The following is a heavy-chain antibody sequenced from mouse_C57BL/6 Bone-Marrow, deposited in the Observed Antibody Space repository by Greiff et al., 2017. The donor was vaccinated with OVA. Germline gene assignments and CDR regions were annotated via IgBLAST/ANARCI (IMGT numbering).Heavy chain of an antibody. V-gene: IGHV1-50*01. CDR3: ASAVFAY. CDR1: GYTFTSYW. Sequence: VQLQQPGAELVKPGASVKLSCKASGYTFTSYWMQWVKQRPGQGLEWIGEIDPSDSYTNYNQKFKGKATLTVDTSSSTAYMQLGSLTSEDSAVYYCASAVFAYWGQGTLVTVSA. J-gene: IGHJ3*01. CDR2: IDPSDSYT.